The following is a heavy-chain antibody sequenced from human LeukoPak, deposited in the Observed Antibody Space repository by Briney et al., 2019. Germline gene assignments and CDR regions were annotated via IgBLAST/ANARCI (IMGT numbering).Heavy chain of an antibody. V-gene: IGHV4-28*05. CDR3: ARTMSSSHTVYGMDV. D-gene: IGHD2-2*02. J-gene: IGHJ6*02. Sequence: PSDTLSLTCAVSGYSISSSNWWGWIRQPPGKGLEWIGYIYYSGSIYYNPSLKSRVTMSVDTSKNQFSLKPSSVTAVDTAVYYCARTMSSSHTVYGMDVWGQGTTVTVSS. CDR1: GYSISSSNW. CDR2: IYYSGSI.